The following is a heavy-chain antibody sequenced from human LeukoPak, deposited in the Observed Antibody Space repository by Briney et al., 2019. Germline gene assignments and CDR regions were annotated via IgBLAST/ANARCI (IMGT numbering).Heavy chain of an antibody. CDR1: GFTFSSYG. V-gene: IGHV3-30*02. J-gene: IGHJ6*03. CDR2: IRYDGSNK. Sequence: GGSLRLSCAASGFTFSSYGMHWVRQAPGKGLEWVAFIRYDGSNKYYADSVKGRFTISRDNSKNTLYLQMNSLRAEDTAVYYCKKLSRDEKRIGARPLCLLADGYYYYYYMDVWGKGTTVTVSS. CDR3: KKLSRDEKRIGARPLCLLADGYYYYYYMDV. D-gene: IGHD6-6*01.